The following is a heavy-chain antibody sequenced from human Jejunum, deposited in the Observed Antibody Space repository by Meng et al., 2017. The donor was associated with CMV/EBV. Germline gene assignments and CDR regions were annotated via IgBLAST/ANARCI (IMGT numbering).Heavy chain of an antibody. D-gene: IGHD2-2*01. CDR3: ARDCSTNCPFQPRGDY. CDR2: IKSDGSQK. Sequence: FSFSSYWMRWVRQAPGKGLEWVATIKSDGSQKHYVDSVKGRFTISRDNAKNSLHLQMDSLRAEDTAVYHCARDCSTNCPFQPRGDYWGQGTLVTVSS. V-gene: IGHV3-7*01. CDR1: FSFSSYW. J-gene: IGHJ4*02.